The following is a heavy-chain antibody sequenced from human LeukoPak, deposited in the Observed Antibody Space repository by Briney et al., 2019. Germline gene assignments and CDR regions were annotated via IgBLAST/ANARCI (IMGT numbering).Heavy chain of an antibody. CDR3: ARANTNGFTYGNFDY. CDR1: GLTFRSYA. V-gene: IGHV3-21*01. CDR2: ISPSSSYI. Sequence: GGSLRLSCAASGLTFRSYAMTWVRQAPGKGLEWVSSISPSSSYIYYADSVRGRFTISRDDAKNSLHLQMNSLSAEDTAVYYCARANTNGFTYGNFDYWGQGTLVTVSS. D-gene: IGHD5-18*01. J-gene: IGHJ4*02.